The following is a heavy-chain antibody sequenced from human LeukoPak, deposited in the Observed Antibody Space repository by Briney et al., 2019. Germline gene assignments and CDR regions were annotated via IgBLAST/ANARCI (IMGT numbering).Heavy chain of an antibody. CDR1: GYTLTELS. CDR3: AREGDDYGSGSYYN. V-gene: IGHV1-24*01. CDR2: FDPEDGET. Sequence: ASVKVSCKVSGYTLTELSMHWVRQAPGKGLEWMGGFDPEDGETIYAQKFQGRVTITADKSTSTAYMELSSLRSEDTAVYYCAREGDDYGSGSYYNWGQGTLVTVSS. D-gene: IGHD3-10*01. J-gene: IGHJ4*02.